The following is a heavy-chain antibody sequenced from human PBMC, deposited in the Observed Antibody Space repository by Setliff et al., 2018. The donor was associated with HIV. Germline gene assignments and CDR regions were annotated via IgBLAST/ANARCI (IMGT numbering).Heavy chain of an antibody. D-gene: IGHD3-10*01. CDR1: GGSISRSY. J-gene: IGHJ4*02. CDR2: IYTSGST. Sequence: KTSETLSLTCVVSGGSISRSYWSWIRQPPGKGLEWIGYIYTSGSTNYNPSLKSRVTISADTSKNQFSLQLRSVTAADTAVYYCAKDRDERWFGELLSPFTFDYWGQGTLVTVSS. CDR3: AKDRDERWFGELLSPFTFDY. V-gene: IGHV4-4*09.